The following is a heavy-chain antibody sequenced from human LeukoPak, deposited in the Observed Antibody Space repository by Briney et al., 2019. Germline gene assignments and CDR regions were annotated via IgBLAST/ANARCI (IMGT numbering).Heavy chain of an antibody. V-gene: IGHV3-7*01. D-gene: IGHD6-6*01. Sequence: PGGSLRLSCAASGFTCSNYWMTWVRQAPGKGLEWVANINQDGSTKYYVDSVKGRFTISRDNAKNSVYLQVNSLTAEDTALYYCARIGYSSSSLDYSGQGTLVIVSS. J-gene: IGHJ4*02. CDR3: ARIGYSSSSLDY. CDR2: INQDGSTK. CDR1: GFTCSNYW.